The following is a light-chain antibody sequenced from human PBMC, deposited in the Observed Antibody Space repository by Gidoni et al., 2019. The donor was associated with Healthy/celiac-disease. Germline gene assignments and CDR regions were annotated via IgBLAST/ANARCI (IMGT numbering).Light chain of an antibody. CDR1: QSVSSY. CDR3: QHRSNWPWT. V-gene: IGKV3-11*01. J-gene: IGKJ3*01. Sequence: EIVLTQSPATLSLSPGERATLSCRASQSVSSYFSCYQQKPGQAPRLLIYDAANRATAIPARFSGSGSGTDFTLTISRLQPEDVAVYYCQHRSNWPWTFGPGTKVDIK. CDR2: DAA.